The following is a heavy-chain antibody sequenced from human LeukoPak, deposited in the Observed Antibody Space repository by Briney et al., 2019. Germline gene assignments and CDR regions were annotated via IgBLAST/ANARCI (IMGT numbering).Heavy chain of an antibody. Sequence: GGSLRLSCAASAFTFSDYSMNWVRQAPEKGLERMSYVDTSSSTIYADSGMGRFTISRDNAKVSLYLQMNRLRDEDTAVYSCAREDDSWGPNNLYPWGQGTMVTVSS. CDR3: AREDDSWGPNNLYP. CDR2: VDTSSST. CDR1: AFTFSDYS. D-gene: IGHD7-27*01. V-gene: IGHV3-48*02. J-gene: IGHJ3*01.